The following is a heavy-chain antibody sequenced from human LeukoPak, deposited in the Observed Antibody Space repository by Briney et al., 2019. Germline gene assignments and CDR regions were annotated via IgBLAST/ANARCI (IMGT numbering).Heavy chain of an antibody. D-gene: IGHD1-1*01. CDR1: GYTFTNYD. Sequence: GASVKVSCKTSGYTFTNYDINWVRQAAGQGLEWMGWVNPDSGDTGFAQKFQGRLTITTNTSARIAYMEMSGLTSEDTAVCYCTSDWTYWGPGTLVAVSS. V-gene: IGHV1-8*01. CDR3: TSDWTY. CDR2: VNPDSGDT. J-gene: IGHJ4*02.